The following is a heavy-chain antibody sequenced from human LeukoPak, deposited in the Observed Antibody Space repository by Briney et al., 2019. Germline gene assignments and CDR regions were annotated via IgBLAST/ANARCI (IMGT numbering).Heavy chain of an antibody. D-gene: IGHD3-3*01. CDR1: GFTFSSYV. J-gene: IGHJ4*02. CDR3: AGDRSYDFWSGYSTPDY. CDR2: IWYDGSNK. V-gene: IGHV3-33*01. Sequence: GGSLRLSCAASGFTFSSYVMHWVRQAPGKGLEWVAVIWYDGSNKYYADSVKGRFTISRDNSKNTLDLQMNSLRAEDTAVYYCAGDRSYDFWSGYSTPDYWGQGTLVTVSS.